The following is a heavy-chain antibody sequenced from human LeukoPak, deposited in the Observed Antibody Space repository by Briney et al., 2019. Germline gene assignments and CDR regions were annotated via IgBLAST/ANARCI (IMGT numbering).Heavy chain of an antibody. CDR2: ISYDGSNK. CDR1: GFTFSSYG. J-gene: IGHJ4*02. V-gene: IGHV3-30*03. D-gene: IGHD4/OR15-4a*01. CDR3: ATGLSTGLFDY. Sequence: GGSLRLSCAASGFTFSSYGMHWVRQAPGKGLEWVAVISYDGSNKYYADSVKGRFTISRDNSKNTLYLQMNSLRAEDTAVYYCATGLSTGLFDYWGQGTLVTVSS.